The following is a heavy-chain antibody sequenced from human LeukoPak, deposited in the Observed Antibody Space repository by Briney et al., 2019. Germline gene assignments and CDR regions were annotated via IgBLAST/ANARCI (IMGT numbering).Heavy chain of an antibody. CDR3: ARSSGWPFDY. Sequence: PSETLSLTCAAYGGSFSGYYWSWIRQPPGKGLEWIGQINHSGSTNYNPSLKSRVTISVDTSKNQFSLNLRSVTAADTAVYYCARSSGWPFDYWGQGTLVPDSS. J-gene: IGHJ4*02. CDR1: GGSFSGYY. CDR2: INHSGST. V-gene: IGHV4-34*01. D-gene: IGHD6-19*01.